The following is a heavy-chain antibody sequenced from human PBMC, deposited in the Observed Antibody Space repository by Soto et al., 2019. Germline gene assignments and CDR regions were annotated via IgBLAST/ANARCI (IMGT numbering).Heavy chain of an antibody. CDR3: ARAGGEQQGWFDP. Sequence: QVQLQESGPGLVKPSQTLSLTCTVSGGSISSGGYYWSWIRQHPGKGLEWIGYIYYSGSTYFNPSLKSRVTISVDTSKNQFPLKLGSVTAADTAVYYCARAGGEQQGWFDPWGQGTLVTVSS. CDR2: IYYSGST. V-gene: IGHV4-31*03. D-gene: IGHD6-13*01. J-gene: IGHJ5*02. CDR1: GGSISSGGYY.